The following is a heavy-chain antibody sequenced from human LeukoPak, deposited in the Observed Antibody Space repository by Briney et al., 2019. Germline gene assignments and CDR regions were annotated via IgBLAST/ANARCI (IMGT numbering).Heavy chain of an antibody. Sequence: GVCLRISCKGSRYICTYNWIGRVRQMAAKVLELMVIIYPGDFNTRYSPSFQGQVTMTGDKSINTAYLQWSSLKSSDTAMYYCARLISGSYGDAFDIWGQGTVVTVSS. CDR2: IYPGDFNT. CDR3: ARLISGSYGDAFDI. V-gene: IGHV5-51*01. CDR1: RYICTYNW. D-gene: IGHD1-26*01. J-gene: IGHJ3*02.